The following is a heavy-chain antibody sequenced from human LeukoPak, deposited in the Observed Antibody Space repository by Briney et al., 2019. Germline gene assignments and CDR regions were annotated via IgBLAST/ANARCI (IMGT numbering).Heavy chain of an antibody. J-gene: IGHJ3*02. CDR2: IYTSGST. Sequence: PSQTLSLTCTVSGGSISSGSYYWSWIRQPAGKGLEWIGRIYTSGSTNYNPSLKSRVTISVDTSKNQFSLKLSSVTAADTAVYYCARDGDLRSSTSPSFDIWGQGTMVTVSS. CDR3: ARDGDLRSSTSPSFDI. CDR1: GGSISSGSYY. D-gene: IGHD2-2*01. V-gene: IGHV4-61*02.